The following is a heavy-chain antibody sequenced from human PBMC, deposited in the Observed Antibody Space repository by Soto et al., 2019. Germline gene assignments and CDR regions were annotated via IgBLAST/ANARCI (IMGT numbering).Heavy chain of an antibody. Sequence: PGESLKISCKGSGYRYSSSWIAWVRQMPGKGLEWMGIIYPGDSDTIYSPSFQGQVTFSADKSTSTAYLQWSSLKASDTAMYYCARQGSNGAYYYYGMDVWGQGTLVTVSS. V-gene: IGHV5-51*01. D-gene: IGHD2-8*01. CDR2: IYPGDSDT. CDR3: ARQGSNGAYYYYGMDV. CDR1: GYRYSSSW. J-gene: IGHJ6*02.